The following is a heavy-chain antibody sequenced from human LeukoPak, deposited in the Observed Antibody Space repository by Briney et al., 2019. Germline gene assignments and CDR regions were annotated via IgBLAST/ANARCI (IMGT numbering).Heavy chain of an antibody. Sequence: ASVKVSCKASGYTFTSYGISWVRQAPGHGLEWMGWISAYNGNTNYAQKLQGRVTMTTDTSTSTAYMELRSLRSDDTAVYYCARDLHSYYYDSSGYHYWGQGTLVTVSS. V-gene: IGHV1-18*01. CDR3: ARDLHSYYYDSSGYHY. CDR1: GYTFTSYG. J-gene: IGHJ4*02. D-gene: IGHD3-22*01. CDR2: ISAYNGNT.